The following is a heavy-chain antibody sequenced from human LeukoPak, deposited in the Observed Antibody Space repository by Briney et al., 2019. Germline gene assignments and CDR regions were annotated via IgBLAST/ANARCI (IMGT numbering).Heavy chain of an antibody. CDR1: GYTFSDFY. CDR3: ARVRLADERAWAY. J-gene: IGHJ4*02. CDR2: ITPKSGDT. Sequence: ASVKVSCKGSGYTFSDFYIHWVRQAPGQGLEYVGWITPKSGDTYSPQRFQGRVTMTRDASISTAYMELSSLRSDDTAVYFCARVRLADERAWAYWGQGTLVTVSS. D-gene: IGHD3-3*02. V-gene: IGHV1-2*02.